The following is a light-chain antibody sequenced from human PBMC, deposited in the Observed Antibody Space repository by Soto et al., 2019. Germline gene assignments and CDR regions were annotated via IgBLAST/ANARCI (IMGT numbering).Light chain of an antibody. CDR1: SSNIGNNY. J-gene: IGLJ3*02. Sequence: QPVLTQPPSVSVAPGQKVTISCSGSSSNIGNNYVSWYQQLPGTAPKLLIYDNNKRPSGIPDRFSGSKSGTSATLGITGLQTGDEADYYCGTWDFSLSVCVFGGGTKLTVL. V-gene: IGLV1-51*01. CDR2: DNN. CDR3: GTWDFSLSVCV.